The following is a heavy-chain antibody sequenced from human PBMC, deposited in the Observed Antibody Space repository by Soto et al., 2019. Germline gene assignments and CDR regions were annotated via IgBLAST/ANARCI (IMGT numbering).Heavy chain of an antibody. D-gene: IGHD4-17*01. CDR1: GFTFSSYG. Sequence: PGGSLRLSCAASGFTFSSYGMHWVRQAPGKGLEWVAVIWYDGSNKYYADSVKGRFTISRDNSKNTLYLQMNSLRAEDTAVYYCARDLAVTTLIPQLEDGDMDVWGRGTTVTVSS. J-gene: IGHJ6*03. CDR3: ARDLAVTTLIPQLEDGDMDV. CDR2: IWYDGSNK. V-gene: IGHV3-33*01.